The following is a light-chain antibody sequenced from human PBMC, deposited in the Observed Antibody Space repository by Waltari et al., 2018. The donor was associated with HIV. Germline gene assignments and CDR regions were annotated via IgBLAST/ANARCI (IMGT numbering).Light chain of an antibody. CDR3: QQRSKG. Sequence: EIVLTQSPATLSLSPGERATLSCRASQSVSGYLAWYQQKPGQAPRLLISDASNRATGIPARFSGSGSGTDFTLTISSLEPEDFAVYYCQQRSKGFGGGTKVEIK. V-gene: IGKV3-11*01. CDR2: DAS. J-gene: IGKJ4*01. CDR1: QSVSGY.